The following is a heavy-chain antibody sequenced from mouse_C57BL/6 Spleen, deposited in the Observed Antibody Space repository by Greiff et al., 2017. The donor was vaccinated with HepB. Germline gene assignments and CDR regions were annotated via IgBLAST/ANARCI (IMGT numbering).Heavy chain of an antibody. CDR3: ARHWYFDV. CDR1: GYTFTSYW. J-gene: IGHJ1*03. Sequence: QLQQPGAELVRPGSSVKLSCKASGYTFTSYWMDWVKQRPGQGLEWIGNIYPSDSETHYNQKFKDKATLTVDKSSSTAYMQLSSLTSEDSAVYYCARHWYFDVWGTGTTVTVSS. V-gene: IGHV1-61*01. CDR2: IYPSDSET.